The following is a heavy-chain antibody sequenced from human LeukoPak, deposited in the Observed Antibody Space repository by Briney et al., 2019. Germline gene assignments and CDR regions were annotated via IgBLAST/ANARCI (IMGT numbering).Heavy chain of an antibody. CDR1: GFTFSSYA. V-gene: IGHV3-30-3*01. CDR2: ISYDGSNK. D-gene: IGHD4/OR15-4a*01. J-gene: IGHJ4*02. Sequence: PGGSLRLSCAASGFTFSSYAMHWVRQAPGKGLEWVAVISYDGSNKYYADSVKGRFTISRDNSKNTLYLQMNSLRAEDTAVYYCARGQGGCYDYWGQGTLVTVSS. CDR3: ARGQGGCYDY.